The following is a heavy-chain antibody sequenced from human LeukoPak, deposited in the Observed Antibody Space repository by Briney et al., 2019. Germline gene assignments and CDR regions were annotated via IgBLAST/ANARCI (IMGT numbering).Heavy chain of an antibody. J-gene: IGHJ4*02. CDR2: ISSSGSTI. V-gene: IGHV3-48*03. Sequence: GGSLRLSCAASGFTFSSHEINWVRQAPGKGLEWVSYISSSGSTIYYADSVKGRFTISRDNAKNSLYRQMNSLREEDTAVYYCARVRSSYYFDYWGQGTLVTVSP. D-gene: IGHD6-6*01. CDR3: ARVRSSYYFDY. CDR1: GFTFSSHE.